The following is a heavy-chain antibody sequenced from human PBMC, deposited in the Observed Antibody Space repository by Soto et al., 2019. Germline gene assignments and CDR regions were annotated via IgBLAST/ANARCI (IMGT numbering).Heavy chain of an antibody. CDR3: ARTLYGDNVDY. Sequence: QVQLVQYGAEVKKPGASVKVSCKASGYTFTSCDISWVRQANGQGLEWMGWMSPNSGNTGYAQKFQGRVTMTRNTSISTAYMELSSLRSEDTAVYYCARTLYGDNVDYWGQGTLVTVSS. J-gene: IGHJ4*02. D-gene: IGHD4-17*01. V-gene: IGHV1-8*01. CDR2: MSPNSGNT. CDR1: GYTFTSCD.